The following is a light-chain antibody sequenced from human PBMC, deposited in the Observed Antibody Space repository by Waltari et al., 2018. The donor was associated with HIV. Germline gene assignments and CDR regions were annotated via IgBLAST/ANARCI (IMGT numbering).Light chain of an antibody. V-gene: IGKV3-15*01. Sequence: IVMTQSQATLSVSPGERATLSCRASQSVNTNLAWYQQKPGQAPRLLIYDVSTRATGIPARFSGSGSGTEFTLTISSLQSEDFAIYYCQQYNNWLTFGGGTKVEIK. CDR1: QSVNTN. J-gene: IGKJ4*01. CDR3: QQYNNWLT. CDR2: DVS.